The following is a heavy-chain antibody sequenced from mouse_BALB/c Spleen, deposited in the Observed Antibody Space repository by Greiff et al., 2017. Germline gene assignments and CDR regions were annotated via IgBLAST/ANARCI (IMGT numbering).Heavy chain of an antibody. D-gene: IGHD2-14*01. Sequence: QVQLKESGPGLVAPSQSLSITCTVSGFSFTGYGVNWVRQPPGKGLEWLGMIWGDGSTDYNSALMSSLSISKDNSKSQVFLKMNSMQTDDTAMYYGGRDRYYRYCFDDWGQGTTVTVSS. CDR2: IWGDGST. CDR1: GFSFTGYG. J-gene: IGHJ2*01. V-gene: IGHV2-6-7*01. CDR3: GRDRYYRYCFDD.